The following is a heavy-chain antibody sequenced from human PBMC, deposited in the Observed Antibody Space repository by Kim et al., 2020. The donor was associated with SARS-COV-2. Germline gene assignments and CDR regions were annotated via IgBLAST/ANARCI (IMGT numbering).Heavy chain of an antibody. D-gene: IGHD3-22*01. CDR3: AKDVGYYYDSSGYLHGGNDY. J-gene: IGHJ4*02. Sequence: RFTISRDNSKNTLYLQMNSLRAEDTAVYYCAKDVGYYYDSSGYLHGGNDYWGQGTLVTVSS. V-gene: IGHV3-30*02.